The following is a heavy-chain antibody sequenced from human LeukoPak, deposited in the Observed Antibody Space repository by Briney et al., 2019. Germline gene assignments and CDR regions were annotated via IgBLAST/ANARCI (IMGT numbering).Heavy chain of an antibody. V-gene: IGHV3-23*01. D-gene: IGHD3-10*01. CDR2: ISGSGGST. Sequence: GGSLRLSFAASGFTFSSYAMSWVRQAPGKGLEWVSAISGSGGSTYYADSVKGRFTISRDNSKNTLYLQMNSLRAEDTAVYYCAKASFYYGSGSYYKYWGQGTLVTVSS. CDR1: GFTFSSYA. J-gene: IGHJ4*02. CDR3: AKASFYYGSGSYYKY.